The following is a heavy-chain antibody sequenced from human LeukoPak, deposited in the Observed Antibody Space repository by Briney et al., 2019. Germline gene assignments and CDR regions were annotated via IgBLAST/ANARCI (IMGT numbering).Heavy chain of an antibody. CDR3: ARYYAGDYYFDY. J-gene: IGHJ4*02. CDR1: GYTFTSYG. D-gene: IGHD3-3*01. V-gene: IGHV1-18*01. Sequence: ASVKVSCKASGYTFTSYGISWVRQAPGQGLEWMGWISAYNGNTNYAQKLQGRVTMTTDISTSTAYMELRSLRSDDTAVYYCARYYAGDYYFDYWGQGTLVTVSS. CDR2: ISAYNGNT.